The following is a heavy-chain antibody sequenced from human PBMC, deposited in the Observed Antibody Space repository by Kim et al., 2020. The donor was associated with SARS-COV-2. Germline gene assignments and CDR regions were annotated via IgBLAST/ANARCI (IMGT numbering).Heavy chain of an antibody. J-gene: IGHJ4*02. CDR1: GFTFSSYS. CDR3: SKSMVASVAGTFDY. Sequence: GGSLRLSCAASGFTFSSYSMNWVRQAPGKGLEWVSSISSSSYIYYADSVKGRFTISRDNAENSLYLQMNSRRAEDTAVYYCSKSMVASVAGTFDYWGQGTLVTVSS. V-gene: IGHV3-21*01. CDR2: ISSSSYI. D-gene: IGHD6-19*01.